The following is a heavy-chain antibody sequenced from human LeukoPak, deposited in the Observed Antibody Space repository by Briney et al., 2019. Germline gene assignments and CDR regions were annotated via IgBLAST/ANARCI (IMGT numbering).Heavy chain of an antibody. CDR3: ARDLGYSGSAYYYYYYMDV. Sequence: PGGSLRLSCAASGFTFSSYWMHWVRQAPGKGLVWVSRINSDGSSTSYADSVKGRFTISRDNAKNTLYLQMNSLRAEDTAVYYCARDLGYSGSAYYYYYYMDVWGKGTTVTVSS. V-gene: IGHV3-74*01. J-gene: IGHJ6*03. CDR1: GFTFSSYW. D-gene: IGHD5-12*01. CDR2: INSDGSST.